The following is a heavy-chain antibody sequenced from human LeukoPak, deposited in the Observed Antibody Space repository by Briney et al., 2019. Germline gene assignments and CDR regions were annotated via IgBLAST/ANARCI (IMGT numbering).Heavy chain of an antibody. J-gene: IGHJ6*02. CDR2: IYYSGST. V-gene: IGHV4-59*08. CDR1: GGSISSYY. Sequence: SETLSLTCTVSGGSISSYYWSWIRQPPGKGLEWIGYIYYSGSTNYNPSLKSRVTISVDTSKNQFSLKLSSVTAADTAVYYCARGYRSGWYWGPRGMDVWGQGTTVTVSS. D-gene: IGHD6-19*01. CDR3: ARGYRSGWYWGPRGMDV.